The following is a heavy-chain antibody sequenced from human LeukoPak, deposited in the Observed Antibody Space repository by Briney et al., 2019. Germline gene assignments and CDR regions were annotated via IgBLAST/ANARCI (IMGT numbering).Heavy chain of an antibody. CDR1: DYSISISSGYY. D-gene: IGHD2-2*01. CDR3: ARTETNTSWSPDFDS. CDR2: INHSGRT. J-gene: IGHJ4*02. Sequence: SETLSLTCTVSDYSISISSGYYWAWIRQPQGKGLEWIGEINHSGRTNYNPSLKSRVTISVDTSKNQFSLKVTSVTAADTAVYYCARTETNTSWSPDFDSWGQGTLVTVSS. V-gene: IGHV4-38-2*02.